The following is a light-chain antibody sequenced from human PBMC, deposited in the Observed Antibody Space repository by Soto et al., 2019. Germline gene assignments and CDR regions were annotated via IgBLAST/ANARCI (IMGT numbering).Light chain of an antibody. CDR1: QSVSSTY. Sequence: EIVLTQSPGTLSLSPGEGASLSCRASQSVSSTYLAWYQQKPGQAPRLLFSGASSRATGIPDRFSGGGSGTDFTLTISRLEPEDFAVYYCQQFGNSPITFGQGTRLEIK. CDR2: GAS. CDR3: QQFGNSPIT. V-gene: IGKV3-20*01. J-gene: IGKJ5*01.